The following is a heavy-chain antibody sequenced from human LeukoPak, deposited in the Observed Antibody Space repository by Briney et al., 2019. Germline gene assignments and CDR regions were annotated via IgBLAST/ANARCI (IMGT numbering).Heavy chain of an antibody. J-gene: IGHJ3*02. CDR2: IFHSGST. CDR1: GRSISSGGYS. D-gene: IGHD3-22*01. CDR3: ARTHPLNFYDSSGLPLGTFDM. Sequence: SETLSLTCAVSGRSISSGGYSWSWIPPPPGKRLVWIVYIFHSGSTYYNPSLRSRVTISVDRSKNQFYLNLSSVTAADTAMYYCARTHPLNFYDSSGLPLGTFDMWGQGTMVTVSS. V-gene: IGHV4-30-2*01.